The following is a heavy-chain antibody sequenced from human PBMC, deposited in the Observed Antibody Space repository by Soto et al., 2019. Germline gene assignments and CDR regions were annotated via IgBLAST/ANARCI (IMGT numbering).Heavy chain of an antibody. CDR2: ISYDGSSK. CDR1: GFTFTKYA. J-gene: IGHJ4*02. D-gene: IGHD3-16*01. CDR3: ASRNMLGDFDY. Sequence: QVQLVESGGGVVQPGRSLTLSCAVSGFTFTKYAMHWARQAPGKGLEWVAIISYDGSSKDYSDSVKGRFTISRDNSKNTHSLQMNRLRPEDTAVYYCASRNMLGDFDYWGQGTLVTVSS. V-gene: IGHV3-30-3*01.